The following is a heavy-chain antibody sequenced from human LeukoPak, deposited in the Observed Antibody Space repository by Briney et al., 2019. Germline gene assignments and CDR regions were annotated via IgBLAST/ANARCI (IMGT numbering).Heavy chain of an antibody. CDR2: IYHSGST. D-gene: IGHD2-2*01. CDR3: ASERRYCSSTSCLNWFDP. V-gene: IGHV4-30-2*01. J-gene: IGHJ5*02. Sequence: PSETLSLTCAVSGGSISSGGYSWSWIRQPPGKGVEWVGYIYHSGSTYYNPSLKSRVTISVDRSKNQFSLKLSSVTAADTAVYYCASERRYCSSTSCLNWFDPWGQGTLVTVSS. CDR1: GGSISSGGYS.